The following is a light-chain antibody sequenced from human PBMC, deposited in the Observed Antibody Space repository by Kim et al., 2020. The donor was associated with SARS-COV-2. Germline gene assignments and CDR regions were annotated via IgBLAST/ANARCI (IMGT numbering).Light chain of an antibody. CDR3: QSYDSSNVV. Sequence: GKTVPSPCTRRSGSIASNDVQWYQQRPGSAPTTVIYEDNQRPSGVPDRFSGSIDSSSNSASLTISGLKTEDEADYYCQSYDSSNVVFGGGTQLTVL. J-gene: IGLJ2*01. CDR2: EDN. CDR1: SGSIASND. V-gene: IGLV6-57*03.